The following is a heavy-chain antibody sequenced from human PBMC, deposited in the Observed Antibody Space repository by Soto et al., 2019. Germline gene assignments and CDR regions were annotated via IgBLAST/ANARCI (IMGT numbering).Heavy chain of an antibody. D-gene: IGHD6-6*01. CDR2: IIPIFGTA. Sequence: QVPLVQSGAEVKKPGSSVKVSCKASGGTFSSYAISWVRQAPGQGLEWMGGIIPIFGTANYAQKFQGRVTITADESTSTAYMELSSLRSEDTAVYYCARMSDRYISSSADYYYYGMDVWGQGTTVTVSS. CDR3: ARMSDRYISSSADYYYYGMDV. V-gene: IGHV1-69*01. J-gene: IGHJ6*02. CDR1: GGTFSSYA.